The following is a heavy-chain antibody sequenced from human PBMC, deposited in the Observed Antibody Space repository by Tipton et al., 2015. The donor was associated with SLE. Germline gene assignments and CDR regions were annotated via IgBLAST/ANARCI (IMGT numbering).Heavy chain of an antibody. D-gene: IGHD6-25*01. Sequence: TLSLTCAVSGYSISSGHYWGWIRQPPGKGLEWIGSLYVTGGSDYNPSLKSRLTMSLDTLKNQFSLSLSSVTAADSAIYYCARATRIIAATATSPHYFDYWGQGALVTVSS. V-gene: IGHV4-38-2*01. CDR1: GYSISSGHY. J-gene: IGHJ4*02. CDR3: ARATRIIAATATSPHYFDY. CDR2: LYVTGGS.